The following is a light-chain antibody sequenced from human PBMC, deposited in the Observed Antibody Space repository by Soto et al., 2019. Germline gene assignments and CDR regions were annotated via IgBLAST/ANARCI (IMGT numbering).Light chain of an antibody. CDR3: SSYIRGNTAVS. Sequence: QSALTQPASVSGSPGQSITISCTGSNSGIGTYNYVSWYQQSPGKAPKLIIHEVSNRPSGVSDRFSGSKSGNTASLTISGLQAEDEADYYCSSYIRGNTAVSFGGGTKLTVL. V-gene: IGLV2-14*01. J-gene: IGLJ2*01. CDR1: NSGIGTYNY. CDR2: EVS.